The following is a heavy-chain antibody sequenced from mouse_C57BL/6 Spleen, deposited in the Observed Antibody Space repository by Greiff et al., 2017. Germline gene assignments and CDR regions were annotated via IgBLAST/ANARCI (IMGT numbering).Heavy chain of an antibody. V-gene: IGHV1-9*01. CDR3: ARRDGSSWYFDV. J-gene: IGHJ1*03. CDR2: ILPGSGST. D-gene: IGHD1-1*01. CDR1: GYTFTGYW. Sequence: QVQLQQSGAELMKPGASVKLSCKATGYTFTGYWIEWVKQRPGHGLEWIGEILPGSGSTYYNEKFKGKATFTADTSSNTAYMQLSSLTTEDSALYYCARRDGSSWYFDVWGTGTTVTVSS.